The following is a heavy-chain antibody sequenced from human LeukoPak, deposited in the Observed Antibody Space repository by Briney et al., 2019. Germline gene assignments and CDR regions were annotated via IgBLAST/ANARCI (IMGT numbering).Heavy chain of an antibody. J-gene: IGHJ5*02. Sequence: GGSLRLSCAASGFTFSSYGMHWVRQAPGKGLEWVAVIWYDGSNKYYADSVKGRFTISRDNSKNTLYLQMNSLRSEDTAVYHCAKGSVPYFDYGWFDTWGQGTLVTVSS. D-gene: IGHD4-17*01. CDR3: AKGSVPYFDYGWFDT. V-gene: IGHV3-30*02. CDR2: IWYDGSNK. CDR1: GFTFSSYG.